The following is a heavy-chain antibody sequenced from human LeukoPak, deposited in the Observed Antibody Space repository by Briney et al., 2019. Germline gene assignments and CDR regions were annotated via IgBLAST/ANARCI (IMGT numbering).Heavy chain of an antibody. CDR2: ISGSGGST. J-gene: IGHJ6*03. V-gene: IGHV3-23*01. Sequence: GGSLRLSCAASGFTFSSYAMSWVRQAPGKGLEWVSAISGSGGSTYYADSVKGRFTISRDNSKNTLYLQMNSLRAEDTAVYYRAKGMDSSSWYVYYYMDVWGKGTTVTVSS. CDR1: GFTFSSYA. CDR3: AKGMDSSSWYVYYYMDV. D-gene: IGHD6-13*01.